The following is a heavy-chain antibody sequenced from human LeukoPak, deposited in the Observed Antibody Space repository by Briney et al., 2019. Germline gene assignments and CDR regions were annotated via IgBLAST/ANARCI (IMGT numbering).Heavy chain of an antibody. D-gene: IGHD3-22*01. CDR2: IYYSGSP. CDR3: ARVGPYYYDSSGYFDY. Sequence: SETLSLTCTVSGGSITSYSWTWIRQPPGRGLEWIGYIYYSGSPNYNPSLKSRVTISVDTSKNQFSLKLSSVTAADTAVYYCARVGPYYYDSSGYFDYWGQGTLVTVSS. V-gene: IGHV4-59*01. CDR1: GGSITSYS. J-gene: IGHJ4*02.